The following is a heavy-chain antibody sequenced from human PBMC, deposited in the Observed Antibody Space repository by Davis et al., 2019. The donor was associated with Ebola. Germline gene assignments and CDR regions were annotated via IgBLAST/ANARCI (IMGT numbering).Heavy chain of an antibody. CDR2: IYYSGST. CDR1: GGSISSSSYY. Sequence: PGGSLRLSCTVSGGSISSSSYYWGWIRQPPGKGLEWIGSIYYSGSTNYNPSLKSRVTISVDTSKNQFSLKLSSVTAADTAVYYCARRHNPFDYWGQGTLVTVSS. V-gene: IGHV4-39*07. D-gene: IGHD1-1*01. J-gene: IGHJ4*02. CDR3: ARRHNPFDY.